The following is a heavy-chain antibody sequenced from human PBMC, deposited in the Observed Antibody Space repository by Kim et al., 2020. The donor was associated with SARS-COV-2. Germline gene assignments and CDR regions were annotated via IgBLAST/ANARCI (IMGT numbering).Heavy chain of an antibody. V-gene: IGHV4-59*01. J-gene: IGHJ4*02. Sequence: SETLSLTCTVSGGSISSYYWSWIRQPPGKGLEWIGYISYSGSTNYNPSLKSRVTISVNTSKNQFSLKLSSVTAADTAVYYCSRGFDSWGQGTLVTVSS. CDR2: ISYSGST. CDR3: SRGFDS. CDR1: GGSISSYY.